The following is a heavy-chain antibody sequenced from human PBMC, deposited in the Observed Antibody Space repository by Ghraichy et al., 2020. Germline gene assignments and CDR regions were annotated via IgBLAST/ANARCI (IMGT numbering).Heavy chain of an antibody. V-gene: IGHV3-23*01. Sequence: GGSLRLSCAASGFTFDTYAMTWVRQTPGKGLEWVSSISNSGVRTFYADSVKGRFTISRDNSNNTLFLQMNSLRAEDTAVYYCAKDVAPTPWGRFDPWGQGTLITVSS. CDR3: AKDVAPTPWGRFDP. J-gene: IGHJ5*02. D-gene: IGHD5-12*01. CDR2: ISNSGVRT. CDR1: GFTFDTYA.